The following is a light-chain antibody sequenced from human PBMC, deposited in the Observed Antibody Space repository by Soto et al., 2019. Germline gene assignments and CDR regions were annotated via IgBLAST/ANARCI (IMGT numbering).Light chain of an antibody. V-gene: IGLV1-47*02. Sequence: QSVLIQPPSASGTPGQRVTISCSGSTSNIGTNHVHWYQQFPGTAPKVLMYNSDQRPSGLPDRFSGSKSGTSASLAISGLLSEDDADYYCAAWDDRLRGLIFGGGTKLTVL. J-gene: IGLJ2*01. CDR1: TSNIGTNH. CDR2: NSD. CDR3: AAWDDRLRGLI.